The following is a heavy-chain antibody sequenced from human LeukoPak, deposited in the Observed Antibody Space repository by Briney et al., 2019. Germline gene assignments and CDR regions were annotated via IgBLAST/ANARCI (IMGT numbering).Heavy chain of an antibody. CDR1: GFTFRSYE. D-gene: IGHD3-10*01. J-gene: IGHJ6*04. Sequence: PGGSLRLSCAASGFTFRSYEMNWVRQAPGKGLEGVSYISSSGSTIYYADSVEGRFTISRDNAKNSLYVQMNSLRAEDTAVYYCARGQNVLLWFGELGMDVWGKGTTVTVSS. V-gene: IGHV3-48*03. CDR3: ARGQNVLLWFGELGMDV. CDR2: ISSSGSTI.